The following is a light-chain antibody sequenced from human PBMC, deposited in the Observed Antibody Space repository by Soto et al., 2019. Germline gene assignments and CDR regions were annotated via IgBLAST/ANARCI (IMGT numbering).Light chain of an antibody. V-gene: IGLV2-14*01. Sequence: QSALTQPASVSGSPGQSITISCSGTRSDIGSYNYVAWYQQFPGKTPKILIYGVSNRPSGVSSRFSGSKSGNTTSLTISGLQAEDEADYYCNSYTSSSTRVFGGGTKLTVL. CDR1: RSDIGSYNY. CDR2: GVS. CDR3: NSYTSSSTRV. J-gene: IGLJ3*02.